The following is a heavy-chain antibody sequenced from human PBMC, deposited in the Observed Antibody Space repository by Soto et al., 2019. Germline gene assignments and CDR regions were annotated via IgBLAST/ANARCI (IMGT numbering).Heavy chain of an antibody. CDR1: GYSFTSYW. CDR3: AGGSYGYGSSWYLGIWFDP. J-gene: IGHJ5*02. CDR2: IYPGDSDT. V-gene: IGHV5-51*01. Sequence: GESLKIPCKGSGYSFTSYWIGWVRQMPGKGLEWMGIIYPGDSDTRYSPSFQGQVTISADKSISTAYLQWISLKASDAAMYYFAGGSYGYGSSWYLGIWFDPWGQGTMVTVSS. D-gene: IGHD6-13*01.